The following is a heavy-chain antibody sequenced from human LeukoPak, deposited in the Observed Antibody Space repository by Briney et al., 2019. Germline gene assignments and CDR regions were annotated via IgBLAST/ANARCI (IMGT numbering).Heavy chain of an antibody. CDR1: GYTFTSYA. D-gene: IGHD3-22*01. CDR2: ISASKGNT. CDR3: ARVRLDNTMNFDY. Sequence: ASVKVSCKASGYTFTSYAITWVRQAPGKGLEWMGWISASKGNTNYAQKLQGRVTMTTDTATTTAYMELRSLRPDDTAVYYCARVRLDNTMNFDYWGQGTLVTVSS. J-gene: IGHJ4*02. V-gene: IGHV1-18*01.